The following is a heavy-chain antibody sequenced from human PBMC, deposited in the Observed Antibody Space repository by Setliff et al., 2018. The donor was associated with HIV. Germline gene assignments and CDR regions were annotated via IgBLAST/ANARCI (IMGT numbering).Heavy chain of an antibody. CDR2: IKQDGGEK. V-gene: IGHV3-7*03. Sequence: GGSLRLSCAASGFTFSSYWMNWVRQAPGKGLEWVANIKQDGGEKYYVDSVKGRFTISRDNAKNSLYLQMNSLRAEDTALYYCARDIPFGDLLMLQAYMDVWGKGTTVTVSS. J-gene: IGHJ6*04. CDR1: GFTFSSYW. CDR3: ARDIPFGDLLMLQAYMDV. D-gene: IGHD3-10*01.